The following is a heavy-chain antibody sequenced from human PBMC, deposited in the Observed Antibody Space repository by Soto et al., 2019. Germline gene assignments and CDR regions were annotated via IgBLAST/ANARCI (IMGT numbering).Heavy chain of an antibody. J-gene: IGHJ4*02. Sequence: AASVKVSCKASGYTFSTYEINWVRRAAGQGLEWMGRMNPDNGNTGYAQKFQYRVTMTRNTSISTAYMELSSLRSDDTAVYYCARGPRETEEWLLCDYSRQGALVTVS. CDR3: ARGPRETEEWLLCDY. CDR1: GYTFSTYE. CDR2: MNPDNGNT. V-gene: IGHV1-8*01. D-gene: IGHD3-3*01.